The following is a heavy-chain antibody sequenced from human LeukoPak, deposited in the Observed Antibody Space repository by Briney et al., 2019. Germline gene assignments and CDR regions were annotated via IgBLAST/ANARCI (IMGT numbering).Heavy chain of an antibody. Sequence: SSVKVSCKASGLTFTGYAISWVRQAPGQGVEWMGRIIAILGIANDAQKLQGRVTITADKSTSTAYMEQSSLRSEDTAVYYCARDGYSSAKSYCGMDVGGKGTTVTASS. J-gene: IGHJ6*04. V-gene: IGHV1-69*04. CDR1: GLTFTGYA. D-gene: IGHD6-25*01. CDR2: IIAILGIA. CDR3: ARDGYSSAKSYCGMDV.